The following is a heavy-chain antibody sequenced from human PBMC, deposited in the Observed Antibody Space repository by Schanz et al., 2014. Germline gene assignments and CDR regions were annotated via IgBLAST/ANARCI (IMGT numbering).Heavy chain of an antibody. Sequence: EGQLAESGGGLDQPGGSLRLSCAVSGFTVSSNHMSWVRQAPGKGLEWVSVIYSGIGAYYADSVKDRFTVSRDNSKNTVYLQMNRLRAEDTAVYYCARDRGHGDLPGDIWGQGTMVTVSS. D-gene: IGHD4-17*01. CDR3: ARDRGHGDLPGDI. CDR1: GFTVSSNH. CDR2: IYSGIGA. V-gene: IGHV3-66*01. J-gene: IGHJ3*02.